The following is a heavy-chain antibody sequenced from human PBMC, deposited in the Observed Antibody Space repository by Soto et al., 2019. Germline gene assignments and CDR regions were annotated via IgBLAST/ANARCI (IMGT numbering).Heavy chain of an antibody. Sequence: GGSLRLSCAASGFTFSSYGMHWVRQAPGKGLEWVAVISYDGSNKYYADSVKGRFTISRDNSKNTLYLQMNSLRAEDTAVYYCAKAQGVERDAFDIWGQGTMVTVSS. CDR1: GFTFSSYG. CDR3: AKAQGVERDAFDI. CDR2: ISYDGSNK. V-gene: IGHV3-30*18. J-gene: IGHJ3*02. D-gene: IGHD2-21*01.